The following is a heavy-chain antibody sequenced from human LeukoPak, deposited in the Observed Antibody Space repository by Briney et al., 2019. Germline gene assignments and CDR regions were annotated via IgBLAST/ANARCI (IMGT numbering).Heavy chain of an antibody. CDR3: ARGSRNYYGSGSYYKPSNWFDP. V-gene: IGHV4-34*01. Sequence: SETLSLTCAVYGGSFSGYYWSWIRQPPGKGLEWIGEFNHSGSTNYNPSLKSRVTISVDTSKNQFSLKLSSVTAADTAVYYCARGSRNYYGSGSYYKPSNWFDPWGQGTLVTVSS. CDR1: GGSFSGYY. CDR2: FNHSGST. D-gene: IGHD3-10*01. J-gene: IGHJ5*02.